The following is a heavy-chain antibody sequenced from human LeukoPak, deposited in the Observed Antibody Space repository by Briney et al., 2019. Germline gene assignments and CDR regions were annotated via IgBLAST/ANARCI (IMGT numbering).Heavy chain of an antibody. CDR1: GFTFSSYG. Sequence: PGGSLRLSCAASGFTFSSYGMHWVRQAPGKGLEWVAVIWYDGSNKYYTDSVKGRFTISRDNSKNTLYLQMNSLRAEDTAVYYCARDSYDILTGPIRPYFDYWGQGTLVTVSS. CDR3: ARDSYDILTGPIRPYFDY. V-gene: IGHV3-33*01. CDR2: IWYDGSNK. J-gene: IGHJ4*02. D-gene: IGHD3-9*01.